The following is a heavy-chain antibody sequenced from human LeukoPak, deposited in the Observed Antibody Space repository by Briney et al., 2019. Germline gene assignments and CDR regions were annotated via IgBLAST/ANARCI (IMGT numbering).Heavy chain of an antibody. V-gene: IGHV1-46*01. CDR2: INPSGGTT. D-gene: IGHD6-19*01. J-gene: IGHJ4*02. Sequence: ASVKVSCKASGYTFTRYYIHWVRQAPGQGLEWMGIINPSGGTTSYAQKFQGRVTMTRDTSTSTVYMELSSLRSEDTAVYYCAREGGIAVAGSDGTFDYWGQGTLVTVSS. CDR1: GYTFTRYY. CDR3: AREGGIAVAGSDGTFDY.